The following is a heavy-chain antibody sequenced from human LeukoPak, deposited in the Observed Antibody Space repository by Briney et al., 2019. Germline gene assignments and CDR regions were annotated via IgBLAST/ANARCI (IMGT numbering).Heavy chain of an antibody. Sequence: ASVKVSCKASGYTFTSFGISWVRQAPGQGLEWMGWISAYNGNTSYAQKLQGRVTMTTDTSTNTAYMELRSLRSDDTALYYCARGFRIAAAGTYYYYHGMDVWGQGTTVTVSS. V-gene: IGHV1-18*01. D-gene: IGHD6-13*01. CDR3: ARGFRIAAAGTYYYYHGMDV. CDR1: GYTFTSFG. CDR2: ISAYNGNT. J-gene: IGHJ6*02.